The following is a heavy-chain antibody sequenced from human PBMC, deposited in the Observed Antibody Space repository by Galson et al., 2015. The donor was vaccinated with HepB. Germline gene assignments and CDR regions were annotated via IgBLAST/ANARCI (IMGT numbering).Heavy chain of an antibody. CDR3: ARRTRTRTAAAGKVEYNSYGMDV. Sequence: SLRLSCAASGFTFSSYSMNWVRQAPGKGLEWVSSMTRSRSDIYYAGSVKGRFTIYRDDAKNSVYLQMRSLRAEDTAVYYCARRTRTRTAAAGKVEYNSYGMDVWGQGTTVTVSS. V-gene: IGHV3-21*01. CDR2: MTRSRSDI. D-gene: IGHD6-13*01. J-gene: IGHJ6*02. CDR1: GFTFSSYS.